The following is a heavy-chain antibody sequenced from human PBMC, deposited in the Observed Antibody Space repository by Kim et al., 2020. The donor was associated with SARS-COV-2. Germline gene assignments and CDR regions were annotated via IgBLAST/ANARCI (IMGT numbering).Heavy chain of an antibody. CDR3: ACGSWYGYDAFDI. V-gene: IGHV4-59*13. D-gene: IGHD6-13*01. CDR1: GGSISSYY. CDR2: IYYSGST. Sequence: SETLSLTCTVSGGSISSYYWSWIRQPPGKGLEWIGYIYYSGSTNYNPSLKSRVTISVDTSKNQFSLKLSSVTAADTAVYYCACGSWYGYDAFDIWGQGTMVTVSS. J-gene: IGHJ3*02.